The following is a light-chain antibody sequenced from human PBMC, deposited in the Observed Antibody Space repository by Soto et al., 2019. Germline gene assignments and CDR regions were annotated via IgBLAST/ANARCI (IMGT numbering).Light chain of an antibody. Sequence: DIQMTPSPSFLSASIGDRVTITCQASQAISRYLNWYQQKPGKAPNLLIYDASHLETGVPSRFSGSGSWTDFTSTISSLQPEDIVTYYCQQYVILPLTFGGGTKVAIK. V-gene: IGKV1-33*01. CDR1: QAISRY. J-gene: IGKJ4*01. CDR2: DAS. CDR3: QQYVILPLT.